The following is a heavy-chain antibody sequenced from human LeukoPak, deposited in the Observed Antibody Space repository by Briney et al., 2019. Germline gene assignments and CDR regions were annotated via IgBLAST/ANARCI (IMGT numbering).Heavy chain of an antibody. CDR2: IRYDGSNK. D-gene: IGHD2-15*01. CDR1: GFTFSSYG. J-gene: IGHJ4*02. CDR3: AKLFGSWSCSGGSCYLDY. Sequence: GGSLRLSCAASGFTFSSYGMHWVRQAPGKGLEWVAFIRYDGSNKYYADSVKGRITISRDNSKNTLYLQMNSLRAEDTAVYFCAKLFGSWSCSGGSCYLDYWGQGTLVTVSS. V-gene: IGHV3-30*02.